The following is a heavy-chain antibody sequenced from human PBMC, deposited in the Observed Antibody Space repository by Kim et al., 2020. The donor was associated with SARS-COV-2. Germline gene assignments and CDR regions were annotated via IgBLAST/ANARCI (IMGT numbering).Heavy chain of an antibody. V-gene: IGHV5-51*01. Sequence: GESLKISCKGSGYSFTSYWIGWVRQMPGKGLEWMGIIYPGDSDTRYSPSFQGQVTISADKSISTAYLQWSSLKASDTAMYYCARQVWGNYDILTGYDPSGGLYFDYWGQGTLVTVSS. J-gene: IGHJ4*02. CDR3: ARQVWGNYDILTGYDPSGGLYFDY. D-gene: IGHD3-9*01. CDR1: GYSFTSYW. CDR2: IYPGDSDT.